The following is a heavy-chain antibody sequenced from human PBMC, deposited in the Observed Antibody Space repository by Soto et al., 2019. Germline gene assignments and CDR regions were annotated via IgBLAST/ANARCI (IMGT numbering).Heavy chain of an antibody. CDR3: ARDPIMITFVPVAFVI. Sequence: SETLSLTCTVSAGSISSGGYSWSWIRQHPGKRQEWIGYIYYSLSTYYKAVLKGVVTISVDTSKNQFSLKLCSVTAVDTAVYYCARDPIMITFVPVAFVILGQGTMVTVS. D-gene: IGHD3-16*01. J-gene: IGHJ3*02. V-gene: IGHV4-31*01. CDR1: AGSISSGGYS. CDR2: IYYSLST.